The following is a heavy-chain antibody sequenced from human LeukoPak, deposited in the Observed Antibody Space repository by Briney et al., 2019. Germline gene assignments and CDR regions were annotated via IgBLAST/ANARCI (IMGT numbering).Heavy chain of an antibody. CDR1: GFTFSSYA. J-gene: IGHJ4*02. D-gene: IGHD1-26*01. Sequence: GGSLRLSCAASGFTFSSYAMHWVRQAPGKGLEWVAVISYDGSNKYYADSVKGRFTISRDNDKNTLYLQMNSLRAEDTAVYYCARDRGVYSDLDHWGQGTLVAVSS. CDR2: ISYDGSNK. CDR3: ARDRGVYSDLDH. V-gene: IGHV3-30*04.